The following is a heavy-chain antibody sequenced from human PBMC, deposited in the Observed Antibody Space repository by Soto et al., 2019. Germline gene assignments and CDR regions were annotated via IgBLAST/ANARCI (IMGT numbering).Heavy chain of an antibody. V-gene: IGHV4-59*01. CDR3: KSSYSTSYAPEY. CDR1: GSSMRNYY. CDR2: VYHSGST. Sequence: SETLSFTCSVSGSSMRNYYWNLIRQPPGRGLEWIGYVYHSGSTNYKPSLKSRLSMCGDVSRKHFSLTLHYVTAADTAVYFCKSSYSTSYAPEYWGQGTLVTVSS. D-gene: IGHD6-6*01. J-gene: IGHJ4*02.